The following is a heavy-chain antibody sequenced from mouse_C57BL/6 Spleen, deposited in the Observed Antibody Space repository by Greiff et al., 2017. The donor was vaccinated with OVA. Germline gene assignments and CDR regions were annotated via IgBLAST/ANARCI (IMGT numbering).Heavy chain of an antibody. CDR1: GYTFTSYW. J-gene: IGHJ1*03. V-gene: IGHV1-64*01. Sequence: QVQLKQPGAELVKPGASVKLSCKASGYTFTSYWMHWVKQRPGQGLEWIGMIHPNSGSTNYNEKLKSKATLTVDKSSSPASMQLSSLTSEDSAVYYCAREDGYPRYFDVWGTGTTVTVSS. D-gene: IGHD2-3*01. CDR2: IHPNSGST. CDR3: AREDGYPRYFDV.